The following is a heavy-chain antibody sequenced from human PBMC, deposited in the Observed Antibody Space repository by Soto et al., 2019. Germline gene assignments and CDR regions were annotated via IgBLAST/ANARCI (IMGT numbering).Heavy chain of an antibody. Sequence: ASVKVSCKASGGTFSSYAISWVRQAPGQGLEWMGGIIPIFGTANYAQKFQGRVTITADKSTSTAYMELSRLRSEDTAVYYCDMSIDALYVTWDFDIWGQGTMVTVSS. CDR2: IIPIFGTA. V-gene: IGHV1-69*06. J-gene: IGHJ3*02. CDR1: GGTFSSYA. CDR3: DMSIDALYVTWDFDI. D-gene: IGHD6-6*01.